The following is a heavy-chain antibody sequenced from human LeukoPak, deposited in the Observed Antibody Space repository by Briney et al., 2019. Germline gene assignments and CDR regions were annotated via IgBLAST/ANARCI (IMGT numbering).Heavy chain of an antibody. V-gene: IGHV3-7*01. CDR1: GFTFSSYS. D-gene: IGHD3-10*01. Sequence: GGSLRLSCAASGFTFSSYSMNWVRQAPGKGLGWVANINPDGSEKKYVDSVKGRFTISRDNAKNLVYLQMSSLRAEDTAVYYCARVTYYYDSGSYGTTDWGQGTLVTVSS. J-gene: IGHJ4*02. CDR3: ARVTYYYDSGSYGTTD. CDR2: INPDGSEK.